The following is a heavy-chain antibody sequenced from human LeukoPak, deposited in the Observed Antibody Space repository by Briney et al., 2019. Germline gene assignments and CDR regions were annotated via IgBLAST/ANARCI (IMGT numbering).Heavy chain of an antibody. V-gene: IGHV1-24*01. CDR2: FDPEDGET. CDR1: GYTLTELS. D-gene: IGHD1-26*01. J-gene: IGHJ4*02. CDR3: ATTEGELTHFFDY. Sequence: ASVKVSCKVSGYTLTELSMHWVRQAPGKGLEWMGGFDPEDGETIYAQKFQGRVTMTEDASTDTAYMELSSLRSEDTAVYYCATTEGELTHFFDYWGQGTLVTVSS.